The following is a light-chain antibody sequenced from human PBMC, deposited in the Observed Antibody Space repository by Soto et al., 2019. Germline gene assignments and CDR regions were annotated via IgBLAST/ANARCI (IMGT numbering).Light chain of an antibody. J-gene: IGLJ2*01. CDR3: TSYAGNKVI. CDR2: EVS. Sequence: QSVLTEPPSASGSPGQSVTISCTGTSSDVGGYDYVSWFQQHPDKAPKLMIYEVSKRPSGVPDRFSGSKSDNTASLTVSGLQAEDEADYYCTSYAGNKVIFGGGTKLTVL. V-gene: IGLV2-8*01. CDR1: SSDVGGYDY.